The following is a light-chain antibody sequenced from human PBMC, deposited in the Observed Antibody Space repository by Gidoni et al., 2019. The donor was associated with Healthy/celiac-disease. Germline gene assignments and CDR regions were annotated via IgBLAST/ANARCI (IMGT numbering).Light chain of an antibody. CDR1: QSVSSY. CDR3: QQRSNWPS. V-gene: IGKV3-11*01. Sequence: EIVLTQSPATLSLSPGERATLSCRASQSVSSYLAWYQQKPGQAPRRLIYDASNRATGIPARFSGSGSGTDFTLTISSLEPEDFAVYYCQQRSNWPSFXPXTKVDIK. J-gene: IGKJ3*01. CDR2: DAS.